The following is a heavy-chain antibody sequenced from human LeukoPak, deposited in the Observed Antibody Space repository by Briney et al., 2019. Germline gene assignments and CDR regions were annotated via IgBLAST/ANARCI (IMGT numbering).Heavy chain of an antibody. Sequence: PSETLSLTCIVSGGSISSYYRHWIRQPPGKGLEWIGYIYHTGSNNYSPSLKSRVTMSGDTSKNQCSLKLSSVTAADTAVYYCARSMYSNSWYAVDIGGQGTMVTVSS. CDR3: ARSMYSNSWYAVDI. J-gene: IGHJ3*02. D-gene: IGHD6-13*01. CDR2: IYHTGSN. CDR1: GGSISSYY. V-gene: IGHV4-59*08.